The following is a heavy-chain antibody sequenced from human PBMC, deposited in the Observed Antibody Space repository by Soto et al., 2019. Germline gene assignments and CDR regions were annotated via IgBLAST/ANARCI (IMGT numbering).Heavy chain of an antibody. CDR1: GFTFSRHG. Sequence: QVQLVESGGGVVQPGTSLRLSCAASGFTFSRHGMHWVRQAPGKGLEWVAAIWYDGSNKYHADSVKGRFTISRDNSKNTLYLQMNNLRAEDTAVYHRARDGIDGDQDAFDIWGQGTMVTVSS. CDR3: ARDGIDGDQDAFDI. D-gene: IGHD4-17*01. CDR2: IWYDGSNK. V-gene: IGHV3-33*01. J-gene: IGHJ3*02.